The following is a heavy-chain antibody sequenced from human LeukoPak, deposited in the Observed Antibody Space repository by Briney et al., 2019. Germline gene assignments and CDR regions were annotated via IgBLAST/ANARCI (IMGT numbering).Heavy chain of an antibody. J-gene: IGHJ4*02. Sequence: GGSLRLSCAASGFTFSSYSMSWVRQAPGKGLEWVSSISSSSSYIYYADSVKGRFTISRDNAKNSLYLQMNSLRAEDTAVYYCARAGATDFDYWGQGTLVTVSS. V-gene: IGHV3-21*01. CDR1: GFTFSSYS. D-gene: IGHD1-26*01. CDR2: ISSSSSYI. CDR3: ARAGATDFDY.